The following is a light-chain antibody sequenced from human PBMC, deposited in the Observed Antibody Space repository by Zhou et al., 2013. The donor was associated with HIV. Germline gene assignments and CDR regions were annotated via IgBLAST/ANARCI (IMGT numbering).Light chain of an antibody. Sequence: EIVMTQSPATLSVSPGEGATLSCRADQSVNSNLAWYQQKPGQAPRLLIYGASSRAAGIPDRFSGSGSGTDFTLIISRLEPEDFAVYYCQQYDPSPPMYTFGQGTKLEIK. V-gene: IGKV3-20*01. J-gene: IGKJ2*01. CDR1: QSVNSN. CDR3: QQYDPSPPMYT. CDR2: GAS.